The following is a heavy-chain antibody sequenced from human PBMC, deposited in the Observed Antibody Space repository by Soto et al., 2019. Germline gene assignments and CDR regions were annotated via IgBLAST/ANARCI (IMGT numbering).Heavy chain of an antibody. V-gene: IGHV3-30*18. CDR2: ISYDGSNK. CDR1: GFTFSSYD. Sequence: QPGGSLRLSCAASGFTFSSYDMHWVRQAPGKGLEWVALISYDGSNKYYADSVMVRFTISRDNSKNTLYLQMNRLRADDTAVYYCAKSTFYDYVWGSYRSELHYFDYWGQGTLVTVSS. D-gene: IGHD3-16*01. J-gene: IGHJ4*02. CDR3: AKSTFYDYVWGSYRSELHYFDY.